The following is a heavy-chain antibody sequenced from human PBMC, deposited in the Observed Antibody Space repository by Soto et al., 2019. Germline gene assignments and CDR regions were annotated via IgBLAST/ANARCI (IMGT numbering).Heavy chain of an antibody. CDR2: ISAYNGNT. D-gene: IGHD3-3*01. CDR3: ARSLWSGYYDFYYYLDY. Sequence: SCEASGYTFTSYGISWVRQAPGQGLEWMGWISAYNGNTNYAQKLQSRVTMTTDTSTSTAYMELRSLRSDDTAVYYCARSLWSGYYDFYYYLDYRGHGTLVTVSS. V-gene: IGHV1-18*01. J-gene: IGHJ4*01. CDR1: GYTFTSYG.